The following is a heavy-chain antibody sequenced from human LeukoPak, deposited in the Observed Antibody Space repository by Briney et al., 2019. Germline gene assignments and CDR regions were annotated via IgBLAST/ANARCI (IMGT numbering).Heavy chain of an antibody. D-gene: IGHD2-15*01. CDR2: INNDGSDT. Sequence: HPGGSLRLSCAASGFTFDDYGMSWVRQAPGKGLVWVSHINNDGSDTTYADSVRGRFTISRDNAKNTLYLQMNSLRTEDTAVYYCACYGIAPPYWGQGTLVTVSS. J-gene: IGHJ4*02. CDR3: ACYGIAPPY. CDR1: GFTFDDYG. V-gene: IGHV3-74*01.